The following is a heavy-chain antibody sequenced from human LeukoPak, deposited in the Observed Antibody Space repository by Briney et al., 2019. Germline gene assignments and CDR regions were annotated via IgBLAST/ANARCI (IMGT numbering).Heavy chain of an antibody. D-gene: IGHD4-11*01. CDR1: GGPISRYH. CDR2: MNYCGST. J-gene: IGHJ4*02. CDR3: ARHTYSDYIFCSY. V-gene: IGHV4-59*08. Sequence: PSDPLSLTCTVSGGPISRYHARWIPQPPGEGLEWVGYMNYCGSTNYNPSLKSRVTISTDTSKNQSALKLSSVTAADTAVYCGARHTYSDYIFCSYWRRGTLLSVPS.